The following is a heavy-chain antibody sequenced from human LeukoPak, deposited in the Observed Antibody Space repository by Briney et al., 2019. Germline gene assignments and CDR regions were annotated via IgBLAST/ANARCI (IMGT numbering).Heavy chain of an antibody. V-gene: IGHV3-73*01. D-gene: IGHD3-10*01. CDR2: IGSKGNNYAT. Sequence: PGGSLRLSCAASGFTFSGSAMHWVRQASGKGLEWVGRIGSKGNNYATAYAASVKGRFTISRDDSKNTAYLQMNSLKTEDTAVYYCTRLYDSGFDYWGQGTLVTVSS. J-gene: IGHJ4*02. CDR1: GFTFSGSA. CDR3: TRLYDSGFDY.